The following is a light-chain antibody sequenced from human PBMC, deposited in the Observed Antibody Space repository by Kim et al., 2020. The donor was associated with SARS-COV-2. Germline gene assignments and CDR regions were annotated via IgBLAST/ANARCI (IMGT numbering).Light chain of an antibody. CDR1: SSDVGAYNY. Sequence: QSALTQPPSASGSPGQSVTISCTGTSSDVGAYNYVSWYQQHPGKVSRLMIYEVYRRPSGVPDRFSGSKSGNTASLTVSGLQAEDEAEYYCSSFGGRHYVFGTGTKVTVL. CDR2: EVY. CDR3: SSFGGRHYV. V-gene: IGLV2-8*01. J-gene: IGLJ1*01.